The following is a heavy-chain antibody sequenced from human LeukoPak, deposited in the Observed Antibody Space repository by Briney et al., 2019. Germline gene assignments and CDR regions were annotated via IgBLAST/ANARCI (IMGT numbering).Heavy chain of an antibody. Sequence: SETLSLTRTVSGGSISSSSYNWGWIRQPPGKGLEWIGSIYYSGSTYYNPSLKSRVTISVDTSNNQFSLKLSSVTAADTAVYYCARQTPNYYDSSGYRVGREHDYWGQGTLVTVSS. CDR3: ARQTPNYYDSSGYRVGREHDY. V-gene: IGHV4-39*01. CDR1: GGSISSSSYN. D-gene: IGHD3-22*01. CDR2: IYYSGST. J-gene: IGHJ4*02.